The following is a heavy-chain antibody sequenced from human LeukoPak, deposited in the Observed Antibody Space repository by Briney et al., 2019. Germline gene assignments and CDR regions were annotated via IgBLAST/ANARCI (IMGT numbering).Heavy chain of an antibody. V-gene: IGHV3-21*01. CDR1: GFTFNTYS. CDR3: ARAEGLPPTFGY. J-gene: IGHJ4*02. D-gene: IGHD2-15*01. Sequence: GGSLRLSCAASGFTFNTYSLIWVRQAPGKGLEWVSSISSSSSYIYYADSVKGRFTISRDNAKNSLYLQMNSLRAEDTAVYYCARAEGLPPTFGYWGQGTLVTVSS. CDR2: ISSSSSYI.